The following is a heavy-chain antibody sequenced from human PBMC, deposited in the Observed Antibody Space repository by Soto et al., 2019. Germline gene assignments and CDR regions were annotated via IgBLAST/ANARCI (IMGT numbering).Heavy chain of an antibody. V-gene: IGHV3-33*06. Sequence: QVQLVESGGGVVHPGRSLRLACTTSGFTFSAYGMHWVRQAPGKGLEWVAVMFYDGSNEYYADSVKGRFIISRDNSKNTLYLQISSLRAEDTAVYYCVKSNHDFWSGDHWGQATLVTVAS. CDR1: GFTFSAYG. D-gene: IGHD3-3*01. J-gene: IGHJ1*01. CDR3: VKSNHDFWSGDH. CDR2: MFYDGSNE.